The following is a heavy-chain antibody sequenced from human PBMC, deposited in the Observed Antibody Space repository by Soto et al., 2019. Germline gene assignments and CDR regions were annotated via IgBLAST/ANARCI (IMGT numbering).Heavy chain of an antibody. CDR2: IYPGDSDT. CDR1: GYSFTSYL. CDR3: ALPTSYVYRFDAFDI. D-gene: IGHD3-16*02. V-gene: IGHV5-51*01. Sequence: XDSLKVSCKCSGYSFTSYLIGWVLQMPGKGLEWMGIIYPGDSDTRYSPSFQGQVTISADKSISTAYLQWSSLKASDTAMYYCALPTSYVYRFDAFDIWGQGTMVTVSS. J-gene: IGHJ3*02.